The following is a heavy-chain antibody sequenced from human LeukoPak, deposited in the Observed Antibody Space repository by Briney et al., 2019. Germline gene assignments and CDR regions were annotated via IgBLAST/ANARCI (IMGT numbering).Heavy chain of an antibody. J-gene: IGHJ6*02. D-gene: IGHD3-10*01. V-gene: IGHV4-30-2*01. Sequence: SETLSLTCTVSGGSISSGGYYWSWIRQPPGKGLEWIGYIYHSGSTYYNPSLKSRVTISVDRSKNQFSLKLSSVTAADTAVYYCARDLDYGSGSYFQGGVWGQGTTVTVSS. CDR2: IYHSGST. CDR3: ARDLDYGSGSYFQGGV. CDR1: GGSISSGGYY.